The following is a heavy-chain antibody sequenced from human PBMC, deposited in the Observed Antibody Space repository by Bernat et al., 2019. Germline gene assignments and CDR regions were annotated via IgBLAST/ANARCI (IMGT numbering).Heavy chain of an antibody. Sequence: EVQLLESGGALVQPGGSLRLSCAASGFTFSSYAMSWVRQAPGKGLEWVSAISGSGDSTFYADSVKGRFTISRDNSKNTLYMQMNSLRAEDTALYYCAKARGTSRIARSTDYWGQGTLVTVSS. V-gene: IGHV3-23*01. D-gene: IGHD1-26*01. CDR2: ISGSGDST. J-gene: IGHJ4*02. CDR1: GFTFSSYA. CDR3: AKARGTSRIARSTDY.